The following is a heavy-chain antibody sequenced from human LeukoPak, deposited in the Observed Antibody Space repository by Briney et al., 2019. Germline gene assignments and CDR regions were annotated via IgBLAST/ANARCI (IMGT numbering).Heavy chain of an antibody. D-gene: IGHD6-13*01. CDR2: INTDGSST. V-gene: IGHV3-74*01. Sequence: GGSLRLSCVVSGFTFSSYWMQWVRHAPGKGLVWVSRINTDGSSTTYADSVKGRFTISRDNAKNTLFLQMNSLRAEDTAVYYCARTSGSNWPVYYWGQGTLVTVSS. CDR1: GFTFSSYW. J-gene: IGHJ4*02. CDR3: ARTSGSNWPVYY.